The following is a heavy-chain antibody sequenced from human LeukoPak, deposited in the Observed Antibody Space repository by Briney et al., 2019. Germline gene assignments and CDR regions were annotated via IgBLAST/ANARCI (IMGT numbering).Heavy chain of an antibody. CDR3: ARRRYDWGGDFAN. V-gene: IGHV3-23*01. CDR1: GFTVSSYA. D-gene: IGHD3-16*01. Sequence: GGSLRLSCAASGFTVSSYAMGWVRQAPGKGLEWVSAIGGGGTLYYADSVKGRFSISRDISKNTLLLQMNSLRAEDTAVYYCARRRYDWGGDFANWGQGTLVTVSP. CDR2: IGGGGTL. J-gene: IGHJ4*02.